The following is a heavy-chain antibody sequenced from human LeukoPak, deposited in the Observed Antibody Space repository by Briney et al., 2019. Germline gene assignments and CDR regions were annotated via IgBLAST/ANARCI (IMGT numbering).Heavy chain of an antibody. V-gene: IGHV1-2*02. Sequence: GASVRVSCKASGYTFTGYYIHWVRQAPGQGLEWMGWINPNSGDRNYAQKFQGRVTMTRDTSTNTAYMELSSLRSDDTAVYYCAKLGGGINWFDPWGQGTLVIVSS. D-gene: IGHD3-16*01. CDR1: GYTFTGYY. CDR2: INPNSGDR. J-gene: IGHJ5*02. CDR3: AKLGGGINWFDP.